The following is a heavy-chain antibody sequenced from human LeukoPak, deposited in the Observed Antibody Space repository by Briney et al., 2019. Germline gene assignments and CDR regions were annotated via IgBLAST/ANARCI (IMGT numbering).Heavy chain of an antibody. CDR3: ARRLVRGVTDY. CDR2: VDHTGST. Sequence: SETLSLTCSVSDDSITMYYWTWIRQPPGKGLEWIGYVDHTGSTNFNPSLNGRVSISRDTTKNQFSLKLSSVTAADTAVYYCARRLVRGVTDYWGQGTLVTVSS. V-gene: IGHV4-59*12. D-gene: IGHD3-10*01. J-gene: IGHJ4*02. CDR1: DDSITMYY.